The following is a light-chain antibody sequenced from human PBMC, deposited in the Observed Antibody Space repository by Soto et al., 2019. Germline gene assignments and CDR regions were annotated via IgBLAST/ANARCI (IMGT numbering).Light chain of an antibody. CDR3: FSYAGNSVYV. Sequence: QSVLTQPASVSGSPGQSITISCTGTSSDVGSYNLVSWFQQLPGKVPKLIIYEGTKRPSGVSDRFSGPKSGYTASLTISGLQAEDAADYYCFSYAGNSVYVFGTGTKVTVL. V-gene: IGLV2-23*01. CDR2: EGT. J-gene: IGLJ1*01. CDR1: SSDVGSYNL.